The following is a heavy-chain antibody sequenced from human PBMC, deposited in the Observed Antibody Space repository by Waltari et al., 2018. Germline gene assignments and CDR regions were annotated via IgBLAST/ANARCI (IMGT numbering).Heavy chain of an antibody. CDR1: GCTLDDYG. V-gene: IGHV3-20*04. D-gene: IGHD3-22*01. J-gene: IGHJ4*02. CDR2: INWKGDKV. CDR3: ARGGDSSWPR. Sequence: VESGGGVIRPGGSLRISCEASGCTLDDYGMSWVRKGPGKGLEWIAGINWKGDKVAYGDAVRGRFIISRDNAKNLLYLQMNTVGLDDTALYYCARGGDSSWPRWGQGTLVTVSA.